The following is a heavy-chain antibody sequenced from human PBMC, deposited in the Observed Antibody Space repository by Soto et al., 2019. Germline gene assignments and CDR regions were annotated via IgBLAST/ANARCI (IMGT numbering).Heavy chain of an antibody. J-gene: IGHJ6*02. CDR3: ARASQMVINPYYYPLDV. CDR1: GSTFNRYY. CDR2: ISPHTGGT. D-gene: IGHD3-22*01. V-gene: IGHV1-2*02. Sequence: ASVKVSCKATGSTFNRYYMHWVRQAPGPGLEGMGWISPHTGGTTYAQKFQGRVTMTRDTSVSTAFMELSRLGSDDTAVYYCARASQMVINPYYYPLDVWGQGTTVTVSS.